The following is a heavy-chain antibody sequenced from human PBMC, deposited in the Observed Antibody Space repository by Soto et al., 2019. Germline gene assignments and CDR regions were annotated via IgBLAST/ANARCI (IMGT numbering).Heavy chain of an antibody. CDR2: ISAYNGNT. CDR3: ARGAFCSSTSCYYYYYYGMDV. D-gene: IGHD2-2*01. V-gene: IGHV1-18*01. Sequence: QVQLVQSGAEVKKPGASVKVSCKASGYTFTSYGISWVRQAPGQGLEWMGWISAYNGNTNYAQKLRGRVTMTTDTSTSTAYMELRSLRSDDTAVYYCARGAFCSSTSCYYYYYYGMDVWGQGTTVTVSS. CDR1: GYTFTSYG. J-gene: IGHJ6*02.